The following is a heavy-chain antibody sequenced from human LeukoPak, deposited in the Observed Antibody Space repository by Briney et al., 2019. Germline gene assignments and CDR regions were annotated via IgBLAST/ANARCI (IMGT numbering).Heavy chain of an antibody. Sequence: GRSLRLSCAASGFTFDDYAMHWVRQAPGKGLKWVSGISWNSGSIGYADSVKGRFTISRDNSKNTLYLQMNSLRAEDTAVYYCARTAEEYYYDSSGYCDYWGQGTLVTVSS. D-gene: IGHD3-22*01. V-gene: IGHV3-9*01. J-gene: IGHJ4*02. CDR1: GFTFDDYA. CDR3: ARTAEEYYYDSSGYCDY. CDR2: ISWNSGSI.